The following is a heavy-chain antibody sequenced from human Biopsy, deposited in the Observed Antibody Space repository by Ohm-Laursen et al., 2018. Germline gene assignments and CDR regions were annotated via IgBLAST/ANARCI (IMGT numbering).Heavy chain of an antibody. J-gene: IGHJ4*02. Sequence: SSVKVSCKASGGTFINYAINWVRQAPGQGLKWMGGIIPMFGTANYAQMFQGRVTISADESTSTSYMELSSLTTEDTAIYYCARGPHSGSHSCFDYWGRGTLVTVSS. D-gene: IGHD1-26*01. CDR1: GGTFINYA. CDR3: ARGPHSGSHSCFDY. V-gene: IGHV1-69*01. CDR2: IIPMFGTA.